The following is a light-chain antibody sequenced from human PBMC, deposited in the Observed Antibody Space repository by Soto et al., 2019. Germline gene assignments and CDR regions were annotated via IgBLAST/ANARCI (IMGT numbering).Light chain of an antibody. V-gene: IGKV1-5*01. CDR2: DAS. CDR1: QNIGTS. J-gene: IGKJ1*01. CDR3: QHYGYVWT. Sequence: DIQMTQSPSTLSASVGDRVTITCRASQNIGTSLAWYQQTPGKAPKLLISDASTLESGVPSRFGGSGSGTEFSLTISSLQPDDLGNYYCQHYGYVWTFGQGTKVDIK.